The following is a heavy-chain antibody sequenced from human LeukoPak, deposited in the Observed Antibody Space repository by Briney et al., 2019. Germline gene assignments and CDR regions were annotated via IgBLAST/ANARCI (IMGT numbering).Heavy chain of an antibody. CDR1: GASFRSDTYF. CDR2: IYYSGNT. CDR3: TRTHNKPTNWFDP. V-gene: IGHV4-39*01. Sequence: PSETLSLTCTVSGASFRSDTYFWGWIRQPPGKGPEWLGSIYYSGNTYYNPSLKSRVTISIDTSKNQFSLKLSSATAADTAVYYCTRTHNKPTNWFDPWGQGTLVTVSS. J-gene: IGHJ5*02.